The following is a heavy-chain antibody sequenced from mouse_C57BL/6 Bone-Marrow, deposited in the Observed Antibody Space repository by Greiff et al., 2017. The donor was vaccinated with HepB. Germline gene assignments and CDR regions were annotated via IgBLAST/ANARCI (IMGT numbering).Heavy chain of an antibody. Sequence: QVQLQQSGAELVKPGASVKISCKASGYAFSSYWMNWVKQRPGKGLEWIGQIYPGDGDTNYNGKFKGKATLTADKSSSTAYMQLSSLTSEDSAVYFCARQLRLGAWFAYWGQGTLVTVSA. CDR1: GYAFSSYW. CDR2: IYPGDGDT. J-gene: IGHJ3*01. V-gene: IGHV1-80*01. D-gene: IGHD3-2*02. CDR3: ARQLRLGAWFAY.